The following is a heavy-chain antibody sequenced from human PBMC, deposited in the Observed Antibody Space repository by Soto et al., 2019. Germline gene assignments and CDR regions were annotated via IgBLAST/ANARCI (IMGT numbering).Heavy chain of an antibody. CDR3: ARGDSTDCSNGVCSFFYNHDMDV. CDR1: GYSFTDYH. J-gene: IGHJ6*02. CDR2: INPKSGGT. D-gene: IGHD2-8*01. V-gene: IGHV1-2*04. Sequence: ASVKVSCKASGYSFTDYHIHWVRQAPGQGLEWLGRINPKSGGTSTAQKFQGWVTMTTDTSISTASMELTRLTSDDTAIYYCARGDSTDCSNGVCSFFYNHDMDVWGQGTTVTVFS.